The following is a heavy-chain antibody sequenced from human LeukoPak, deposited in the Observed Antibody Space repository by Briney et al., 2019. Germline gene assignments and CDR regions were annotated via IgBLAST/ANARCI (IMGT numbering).Heavy chain of an antibody. J-gene: IGHJ4*02. CDR1: GFTFSSYA. D-gene: IGHD2-2*01. CDR2: ISGSGGST. CDR3: AKDLRDIVVVPAAGFDY. Sequence: TGGSLRLSCAASGFTFSSYAMSWVRQAPGKGLEWVSAISGSGGSTYYADSVKGRFTISRDNSKNTLYLQMNSLRAEDTAVYYCAKDLRDIVVVPAAGFDYWGQGTLVTVSS. V-gene: IGHV3-23*01.